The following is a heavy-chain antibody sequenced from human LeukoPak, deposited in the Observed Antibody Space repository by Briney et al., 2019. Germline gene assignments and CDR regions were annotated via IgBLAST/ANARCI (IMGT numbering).Heavy chain of an antibody. V-gene: IGHV1-69*13. CDR2: IIPIFGMT. J-gene: IGHJ5*02. D-gene: IGHD2-8*01. CDR3: ASYTNAGLDP. Sequence: SVKVSCKASGGTFDYAISWVRQAPGQGLEWMGRIIPIFGMTNYAQKFQGRLTITADESTSTAYMHLSSLRSDDTAVYYCASYTNAGLDPWGQGTLVTVSS. CDR1: GGTFDYA.